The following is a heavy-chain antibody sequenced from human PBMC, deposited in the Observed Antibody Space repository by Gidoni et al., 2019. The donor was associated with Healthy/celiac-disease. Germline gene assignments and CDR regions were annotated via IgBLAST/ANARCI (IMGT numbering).Heavy chain of an antibody. CDR2: IYYSGST. CDR1: GSSISSSSYY. D-gene: IGHD3-22*01. J-gene: IGHJ4*02. V-gene: IGHV4-39*07. Sequence: QLQLQESGPGLVTPSETLSLTCTVSGSSISSSSYYWGWIRQPPGKGLEWIGSIYYSGSTYYNPSLKSRVTISVDTSKNQFSLKLSSVTAADTAVYYCARGYRITMIVDDYWGQGTLVTVSS. CDR3: ARGYRITMIVDDY.